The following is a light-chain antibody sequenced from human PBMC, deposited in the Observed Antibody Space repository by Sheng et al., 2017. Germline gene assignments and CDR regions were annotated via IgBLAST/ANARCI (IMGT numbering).Light chain of an antibody. Sequence: QSALTQPPSVSGSPGQSVTISCTGTSSDVGDYNRVSWYQQPPGTAPNLLVFIDVSSRPSGVPSIASLGPKSGNTASLTISGLQAEDEADYYCSSYTSSITWVFGGGTKLTVL. CDR2: DVS. V-gene: IGLV2-18*02. J-gene: IGLJ3*02. CDR3: SSYTSSITWV. CDR1: SSDVGDYNR.